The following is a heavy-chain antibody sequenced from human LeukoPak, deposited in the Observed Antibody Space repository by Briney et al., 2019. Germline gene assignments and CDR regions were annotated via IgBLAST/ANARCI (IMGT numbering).Heavy chain of an antibody. Sequence: GESLKISCTGSGFSFTNYWFGWLRQMPGKGLEWMGFIYPGDSDTRYSPSFQGEVTISADKSIRTAYLQWSRMKGSDTAMYYCARYCSGGTCHQGIDYWGQGTLVPVSS. CDR3: ARYCSGGTCHQGIDY. CDR2: IYPGDSDT. J-gene: IGHJ4*02. CDR1: GFSFTNYW. D-gene: IGHD2-15*01. V-gene: IGHV5-51*01.